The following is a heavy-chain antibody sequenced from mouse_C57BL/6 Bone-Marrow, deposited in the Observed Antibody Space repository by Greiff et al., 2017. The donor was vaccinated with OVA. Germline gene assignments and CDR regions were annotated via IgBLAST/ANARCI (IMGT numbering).Heavy chain of an antibody. CDR2: INYDGSST. J-gene: IGHJ3*01. V-gene: IGHV5-16*01. Sequence: DVQLVESEGGLVQPGSSMKLSCTASGFTFSDYYMAWVRQVPEKGLEWVANINYDGSSTYYLDSLKSRFIISRDNAKNILYLQMSSLKSEDTATYYCARNYGYPFAYWGQGTLVTVSA. D-gene: IGHD2-2*01. CDR1: GFTFSDYY. CDR3: ARNYGYPFAY.